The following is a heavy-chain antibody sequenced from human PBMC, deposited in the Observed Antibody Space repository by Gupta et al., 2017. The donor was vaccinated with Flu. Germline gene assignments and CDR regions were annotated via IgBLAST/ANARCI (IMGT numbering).Heavy chain of an antibody. Sequence: QVRLVESGGGLVKPGGSLRVSCAASGFTFSDHYMSWIRQAPGKGLEWISYIRGSGDTVYYADSVKGRFTISSDKAKNSLYLQMDSLRAEDTAIYYCARHSISAWGFFFDRWGQGTLVTVSS. D-gene: IGHD3-3*02. CDR1: GFTFSDHY. J-gene: IGHJ4*02. V-gene: IGHV3-11*01. CDR2: IRGSGDTV. CDR3: ARHSISAWGFFFDR.